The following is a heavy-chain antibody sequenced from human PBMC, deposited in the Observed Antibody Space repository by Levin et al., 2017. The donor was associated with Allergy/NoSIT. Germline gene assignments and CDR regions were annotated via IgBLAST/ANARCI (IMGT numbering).Heavy chain of an antibody. CDR3: ARDSDTAMVTGELDY. Sequence: ASVKVSCKASGYTFTGYYMHWVRQAPGQGLEWMGWINPNSGGTNYAQKFQGRVTMTRDTSISTAYMELSRLRSDDTAVYYCARDSDTAMVTGELDYWGQGTLVTVSS. CDR2: INPNSGGT. J-gene: IGHJ4*02. D-gene: IGHD5-18*01. V-gene: IGHV1-2*02. CDR1: GYTFTGYY.